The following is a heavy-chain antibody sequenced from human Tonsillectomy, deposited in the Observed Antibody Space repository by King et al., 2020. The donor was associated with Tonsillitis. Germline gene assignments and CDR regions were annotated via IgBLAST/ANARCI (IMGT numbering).Heavy chain of an antibody. J-gene: IGHJ3*02. CDR1: GGTFTSYA. Sequence: QIQLVQSGAEVKKPGSSVKVSCKASGGTFTSYAISWVRQAPGQGLEWMGRIIPIVGIANYAQKFQGRVTITADKSTSTAYMELSSLRSEDTAVYYCARDITMVRGVIMHAFDIWGHGTMVTVSS. CDR2: IIPIVGIA. CDR3: ARDITMVRGVIMHAFDI. V-gene: IGHV1-69*04. D-gene: IGHD3-10*01.